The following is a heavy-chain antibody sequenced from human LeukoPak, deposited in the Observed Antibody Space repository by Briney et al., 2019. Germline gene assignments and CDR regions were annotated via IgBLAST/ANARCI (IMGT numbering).Heavy chain of an antibody. D-gene: IGHD6-19*01. CDR1: GYTFTAYY. Sequence: ASVKVTCKASGYTFTAYYIHWLRQAPGQGPEWMGWIKPDSGSSHYAQKFQGRVTMTRDTSSNSAYMDLTRLKSDDTAVYYCARARVPIAVAGLYYFDYWGQG. CDR2: IKPDSGSS. V-gene: IGHV1-2*02. J-gene: IGHJ4*02. CDR3: ARARVPIAVAGLYYFDY.